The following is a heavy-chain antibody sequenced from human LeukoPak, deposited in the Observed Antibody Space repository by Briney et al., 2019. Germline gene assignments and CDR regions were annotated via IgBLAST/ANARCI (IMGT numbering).Heavy chain of an antibody. CDR2: IYTSGST. D-gene: IGHD6-6*01. J-gene: IGHJ4*02. V-gene: IGHV4-61*02. CDR3: GRSSSSALDY. CDR1: GGSISNNGYY. Sequence: PSETLSLTCTVSGGSISNNGYYWSWIRQPAGKGLEWIGRIYTSGSTNYNPSLKSRVTISVDTSKNQFSLKLSSVAAADTAVYYCGRSSSSALDYWGQGTLVTVSS.